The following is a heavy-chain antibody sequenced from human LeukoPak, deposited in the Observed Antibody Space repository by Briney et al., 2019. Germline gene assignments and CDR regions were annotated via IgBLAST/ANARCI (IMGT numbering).Heavy chain of an antibody. D-gene: IGHD5-12*01. CDR3: ARDRYSLPGGY. Sequence: GGSLRLSCAASGFTFSIYSMNWVRQAPGKGLEWVAVISYDGSNKYYADSVKGRFTISRDNSKNTLYLQMSSLRAEDTAVYYCARDRYSLPGGYWGQGTLVTVSS. CDR1: GFTFSIYS. J-gene: IGHJ4*02. V-gene: IGHV3-30*03. CDR2: ISYDGSNK.